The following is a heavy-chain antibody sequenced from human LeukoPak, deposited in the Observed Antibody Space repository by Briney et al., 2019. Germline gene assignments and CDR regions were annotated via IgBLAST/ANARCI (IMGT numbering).Heavy chain of an antibody. CDR1: GYTFSSYA. D-gene: IGHD1-26*01. V-gene: IGHV3-23*01. CDR3: AKSIVGAPF. J-gene: IGHJ4*02. CDR2: ISGSGGST. Sequence: PPGGSLRLSCAASGYTFSSYAMSWVRQAPGKGLEWVSAISGSGGSTYYADSVKGRFTISRDNSTNTLYLQMNSLRAEDTAVYYCAKSIVGAPFWGQGTLVTVSS.